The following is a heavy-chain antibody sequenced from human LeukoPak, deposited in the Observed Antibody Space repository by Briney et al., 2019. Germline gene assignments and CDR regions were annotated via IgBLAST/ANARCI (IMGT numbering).Heavy chain of an antibody. CDR3: ARLAYSGSYY. Sequence: PSETLSLTCTVSGGSISSSSYYLGWIRHPPGKGLEWIGSIYYSGSTYYNPSLKSRVTISVDTSKNQFSLKLSSVTAADTAVYYCARLAYSGSYYWGQGTLVTVSS. CDR2: IYYSGST. CDR1: GGSISSSSYY. V-gene: IGHV4-39*01. J-gene: IGHJ4*02. D-gene: IGHD1-26*01.